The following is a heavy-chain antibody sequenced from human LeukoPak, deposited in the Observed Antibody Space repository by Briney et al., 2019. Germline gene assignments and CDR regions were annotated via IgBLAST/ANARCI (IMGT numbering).Heavy chain of an antibody. V-gene: IGHV3-15*01. CDR2: IKSKTDGGTT. CDR1: GFTFSNAW. CDR3: TTTIAAAGTTDY. J-gene: IGHJ4*02. D-gene: IGHD6-13*01. Sequence: PGGSLRPSCAASGFTFSNAWMSWVRQAPGKGLEWVGRIKSKTDGGTTDYAGPVKGRFTISRDDSKNTLYLQMNSLKTEDTAVYYCTTTIAAAGTTDYWGQGTLVTVSS.